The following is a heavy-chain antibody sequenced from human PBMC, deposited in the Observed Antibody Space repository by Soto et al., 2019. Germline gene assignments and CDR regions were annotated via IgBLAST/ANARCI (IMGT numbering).Heavy chain of an antibody. V-gene: IGHV3-23*01. CDR1: GFTFSTYP. CDR3: ARGTGTAQLWPPVRPDY. CDR2: ISATGSNT. D-gene: IGHD5-18*01. Sequence: EVQLLESGGGLVHPGGSLRLSCADSGFTFSTYPMTWIRQAPGKGLEWVSTISATGSNTYYADTAKGRFTISRDNSKNSLYLQMNSLRAEDTAVYYCARGTGTAQLWPPVRPDYWGQGTLVTVSS. J-gene: IGHJ4*02.